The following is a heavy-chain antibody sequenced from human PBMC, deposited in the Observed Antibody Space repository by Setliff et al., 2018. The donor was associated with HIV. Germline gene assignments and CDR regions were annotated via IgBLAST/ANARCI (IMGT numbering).Heavy chain of an antibody. J-gene: IGHJ4*02. CDR3: ARGFRVTALGPGPSEY. Sequence: ASVKVSCKASGYTFTTYSLHWVRQAPGQSLEWMGWINPNSGGTNYAQKFQGRVTITRDTSISTSSVELTSLTSDDTAVYYCARGFRVTALGPGPSEYWGQGTLVTVSS. V-gene: IGHV1-2*02. CDR1: GYTFTTYS. D-gene: IGHD2-21*02. CDR2: INPNSGGT.